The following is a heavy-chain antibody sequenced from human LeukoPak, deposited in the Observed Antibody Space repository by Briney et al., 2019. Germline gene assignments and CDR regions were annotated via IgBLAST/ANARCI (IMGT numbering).Heavy chain of an antibody. CDR2: INHSGST. CDR3: ARVTYCSGGSCYSYYYYYYMDV. V-gene: IGHV4-34*01. Sequence: PSETLSLTCAVYGGSFSGYYWSWIRQPPGKGLEWIGEINHSGSTNYNPSLKSRVTISVDTSKNQFSLKLSSVTAADTAVYYCARVTYCSGGSCYSYYYYYYMDVWGKGTTVTVSS. J-gene: IGHJ6*03. D-gene: IGHD2-15*01. CDR1: GGSFSGYY.